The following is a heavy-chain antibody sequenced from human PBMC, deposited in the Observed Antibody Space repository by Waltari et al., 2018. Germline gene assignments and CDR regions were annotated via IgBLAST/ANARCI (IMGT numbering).Heavy chain of an antibody. Sequence: QVQLVESGGGVVQPGRSLRLSCAASGFNFSSYGMHWFRQAPGKGLEWVAVIWYDGSNKYYADSVKGRFTISRDNSKNTLYLQMNSLRAEDTAVYYCARGYYGSGSYFDYWGQGTLVTVSS. CDR3: ARGYYGSGSYFDY. D-gene: IGHD3-10*01. J-gene: IGHJ4*02. CDR1: GFNFSSYG. CDR2: IWYDGSNK. V-gene: IGHV3-33*01.